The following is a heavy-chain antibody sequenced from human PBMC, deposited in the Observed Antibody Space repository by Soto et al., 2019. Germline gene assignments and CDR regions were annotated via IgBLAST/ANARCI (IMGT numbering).Heavy chain of an antibody. V-gene: IGHV4-34*01. CDR3: ARGNFGVVHYYYGMDV. J-gene: IGHJ6*02. D-gene: IGHD3-3*01. CDR1: GGSFSGYY. CDR2: INHSGST. Sequence: PSETLSLTCAVYGGSFSGYYWSWIRQPPGKGLEWIGEINHSGSTNYNPSLKGRVTISVDTSKNQFSLKLSSVTAADTAVYYCARGNFGVVHYYYGMDVWGQGTTVTVSS.